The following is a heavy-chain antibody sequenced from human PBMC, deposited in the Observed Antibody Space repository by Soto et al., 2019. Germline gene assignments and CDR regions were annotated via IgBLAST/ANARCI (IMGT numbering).Heavy chain of an antibody. CDR2: INPNSGGT. CDR3: ARDSDTAMIGFDY. D-gene: IGHD5-18*01. V-gene: IGHV1-2*04. CDR1: GYTFTGYY. Sequence: ASVKVSCKASGYTFTGYYMHWVRHAPGQGLEWMGWINPNSGGTNYAQKFQGWVTMTRDTSISTAYMELSRLRSDDTAVYYCARDSDTAMIGFDYWGQGTLVTVSS. J-gene: IGHJ4*02.